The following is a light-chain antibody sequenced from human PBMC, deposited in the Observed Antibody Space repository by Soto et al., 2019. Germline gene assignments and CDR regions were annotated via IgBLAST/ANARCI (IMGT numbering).Light chain of an antibody. CDR1: SSDVGGYDY. CDR3: SSYAGSNNFV. V-gene: IGLV2-8*01. Sequence: HSAVTQPPSASGSPGQSVTISCTGTSSDVGGYDYVSWYQQHPGKAPKLMIYEVTKRPSGVPDRFSGSKSGNTASLTVSGLQAEDEADYYCSSYAGSNNFVFGTGTKVTVL. CDR2: EVT. J-gene: IGLJ1*01.